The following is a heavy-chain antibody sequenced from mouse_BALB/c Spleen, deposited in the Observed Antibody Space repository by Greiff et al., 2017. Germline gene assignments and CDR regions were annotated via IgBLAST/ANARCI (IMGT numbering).Heavy chain of an antibody. CDR3: ARGNILAGWYFDV. Sequence: EVNVVESGGGLVKPGGSLKLSCAASGFTFSSYAMSWVRQTPEKRLEWVASISSGGSTYYPDSVKGRFTISRDNARNILYLQMSSLRSEDTAMYYCARGNILAGWYFDVWGAGTTVTVSS. CDR2: ISSGGST. D-gene: IGHD5-2*01. V-gene: IGHV5-6-5*01. J-gene: IGHJ1*01. CDR1: GFTFSSYA.